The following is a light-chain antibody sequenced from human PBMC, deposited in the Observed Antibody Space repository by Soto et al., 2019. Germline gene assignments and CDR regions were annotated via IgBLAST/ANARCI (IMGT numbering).Light chain of an antibody. Sequence: QSVLTQPASVSGSPGQSITISCTGTSSDVGNYNLVSWYQHDPGKAPKLLIYEGSKRPSGVSDRFSGSKSGNTASLTISGLQAEDDADYYCCSYASSSTYVFGTGTKVTVL. V-gene: IGLV2-23*01. CDR2: EGS. CDR3: CSYASSSTYV. J-gene: IGLJ1*01. CDR1: SSDVGNYNL.